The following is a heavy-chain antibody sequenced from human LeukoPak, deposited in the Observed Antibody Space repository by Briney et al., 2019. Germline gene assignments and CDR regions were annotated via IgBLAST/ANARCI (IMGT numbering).Heavy chain of an antibody. D-gene: IGHD1-26*01. CDR1: GFTFTSSA. Sequence: SVKVSCTASGFTFTSSAMQWVRQARGQRLEWIGWIVVGSGNTNYAQKFQERVTITRDMSTSTAYMELSSLRSEDTAVYYCAADHELSNAFDIWGQGTMVTVSS. CDR3: AADHELSNAFDI. CDR2: IVVGSGNT. V-gene: IGHV1-58*02. J-gene: IGHJ3*02.